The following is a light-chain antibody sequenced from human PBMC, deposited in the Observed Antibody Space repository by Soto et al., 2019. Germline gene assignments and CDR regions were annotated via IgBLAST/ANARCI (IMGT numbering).Light chain of an antibody. J-gene: IGLJ1*01. V-gene: IGLV2-14*01. Sequence: QSALTQPSSVSGSPGQSITISFTGTNSDICGKNDVSLYQTPPSKTPKLLIYDVTNRPSGVSNSLSGYKSGNTAYLTISGLQVEDEAEYYCNSYTSLFTVRAVFGTGNKVTVL. CDR2: DVT. CDR3: NSYTSLFTVRAV. CDR1: NSDICGKND.